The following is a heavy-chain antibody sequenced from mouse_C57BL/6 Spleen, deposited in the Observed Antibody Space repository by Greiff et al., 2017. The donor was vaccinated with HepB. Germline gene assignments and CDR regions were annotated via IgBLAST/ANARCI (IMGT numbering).Heavy chain of an antibody. J-gene: IGHJ4*01. CDR1: GFTFSSYG. D-gene: IGHD1-1*01. Sequence: EVMLVESGGDLVKPGGSLKLSCAASGFTFSSYGMSWVRQTPDKRLEWVATISSGGSYTYYPDSVKGRFTISRDNAKNTLYLQMSSLKSEDTAMYYCARRDTTVRAMDYWGQGTSVTVSS. CDR3: ARRDTTVRAMDY. CDR2: ISSGGSYT. V-gene: IGHV5-6*02.